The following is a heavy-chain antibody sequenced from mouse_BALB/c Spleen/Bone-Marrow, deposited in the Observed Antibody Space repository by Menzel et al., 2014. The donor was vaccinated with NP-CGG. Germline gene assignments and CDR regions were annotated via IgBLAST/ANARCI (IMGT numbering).Heavy chain of an antibody. J-gene: IGHJ3*01. CDR2: IYPSTGYT. CDR1: GYTFXSYW. V-gene: IGHV1-7*01. Sequence: QVQLQQSGAELAKPGASVKMSCKASGYTFXSYWMHWVKQRPGQGLEWIGYIYPSTGYTEHNQKFKDKAIMTADKSSSTAYMQLSSLTSEDSAVYYCARDDCAYWGQGTLVTVSA. CDR3: ARDDCAY. D-gene: IGHD2-4*01.